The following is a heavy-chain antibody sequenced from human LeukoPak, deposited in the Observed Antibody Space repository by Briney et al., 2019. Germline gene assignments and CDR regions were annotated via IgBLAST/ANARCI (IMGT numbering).Heavy chain of an antibody. D-gene: IGHD3/OR15-3a*01. CDR2: ISWNSGSI. Sequence: PGGSLRLSCAASGFTFDDYTMHWVRQAPGKGLEWVSGISWNSGSIGYADSVKGRFTISRDNAKNSLYLQMNSLRAEDTALYYCAKYEGLAFDYRGQGTLVTVSS. J-gene: IGHJ4*02. CDR3: AKYEGLAFDY. V-gene: IGHV3-9*01. CDR1: GFTFDDYT.